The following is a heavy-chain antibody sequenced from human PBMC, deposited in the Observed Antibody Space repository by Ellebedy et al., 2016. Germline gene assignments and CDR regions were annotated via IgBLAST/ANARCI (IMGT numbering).Heavy chain of an antibody. CDR3: ARDQQGRARQPDFDY. CDR2: ISSSSSYI. J-gene: IGHJ4*02. D-gene: IGHD1/OR15-1a*01. V-gene: IGHV3-21*01. Sequence: GESLKISCAASGFTFSSYSMNWVRQAPGKGLEWVSSISSSSSYIYYADSVKGRFTISRDNAKNSLYLQMNSLRAEDTAVYYCARDQQGRARQPDFDYWGQGTLVTVSS. CDR1: GFTFSSYS.